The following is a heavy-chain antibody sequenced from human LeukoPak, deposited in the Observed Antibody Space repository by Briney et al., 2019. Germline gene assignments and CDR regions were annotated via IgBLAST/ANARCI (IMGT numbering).Heavy chain of an antibody. D-gene: IGHD3-22*01. CDR3: ARYMVDSSGYYSYYFDY. Sequence: GASLQISCKGSGYSFTSYWIGWVRQLPGKGLEWMGIIYPGDSDTRYSPSFQGQVTISADKSISTAYLQWSSLKASDTAMYYCARYMVDSSGYYSYYFDYWGQGTLVTVSS. V-gene: IGHV5-51*01. CDR2: IYPGDSDT. CDR1: GYSFTSYW. J-gene: IGHJ4*02.